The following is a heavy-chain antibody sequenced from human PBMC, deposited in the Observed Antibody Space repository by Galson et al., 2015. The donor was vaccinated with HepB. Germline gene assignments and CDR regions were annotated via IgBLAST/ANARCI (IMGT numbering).Heavy chain of an antibody. D-gene: IGHD5-18*01. CDR2: IYSGGST. Sequence: SLRLSCAASGFTVSSNYMSWVRQAPGKGLEWVSVIYSGGSTYYADSVKGRFTISRDNSKNTLYLQMNSLRAEDTAVYYCARSGYSYGYGPYGMDVWGQGTTVTVSS. J-gene: IGHJ6*02. CDR1: GFTVSSNY. V-gene: IGHV3-66*01. CDR3: ARSGYSYGYGPYGMDV.